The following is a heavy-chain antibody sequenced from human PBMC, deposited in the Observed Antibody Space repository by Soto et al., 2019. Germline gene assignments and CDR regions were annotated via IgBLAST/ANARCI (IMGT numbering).Heavy chain of an antibody. J-gene: IGHJ5*02. Sequence: ASVKVSCKASGFSFTGYYIHWLRQAPGQGLEGMGWINAHSGGTEYAQKFQGRVTLTRDTSIATASLTLTSLTSDDATLYYCAKILTRKLAYLLAPWGRGTQVTVSS. CDR3: AKILTRKLAYLLAP. CDR2: INAHSGGT. CDR1: GFSFTGYY. V-gene: IGHV1-2*02. D-gene: IGHD3-16*01.